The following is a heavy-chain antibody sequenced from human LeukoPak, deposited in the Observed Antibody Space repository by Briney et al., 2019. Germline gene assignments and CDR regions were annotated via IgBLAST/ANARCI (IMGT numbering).Heavy chain of an antibody. J-gene: IGHJ4*02. CDR2: ISGSGGST. V-gene: IGHV3-23*01. Sequence: GGSLRLSCAASGFTFSSYAMSWVRQAPGKGLEWVSAISGSGGSTYYADSVKGRFTISRDNSKNTLYLQMNSLRAEDTAVYYCAKQGAPRRVTATYVDYWGQGTLVTVSS. CDR1: GFTFSSYA. D-gene: IGHD2-21*02. CDR3: AKQGAPRRVTATYVDY.